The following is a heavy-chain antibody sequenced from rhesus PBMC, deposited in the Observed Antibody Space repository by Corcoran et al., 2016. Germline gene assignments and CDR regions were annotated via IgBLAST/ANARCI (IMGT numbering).Heavy chain of an antibody. D-gene: IGHD3-9*01. V-gene: IGHV3S5*01. CDR2: ISNGGGST. CDR3: AKRDTVTVSVDY. CDR1: GFTFSSYG. J-gene: IGHJ4*01. Sequence: EVQLVESGGGLVQPGGSLRLSCAASGFTFSSYGMSWVRQAPGKGLEWVSYISNGGGSTEYADYGKGRVTSSRDNSKNTLSLQMNSLRAEDTAGYYCAKRDTVTVSVDYGGQGVLVTVSA.